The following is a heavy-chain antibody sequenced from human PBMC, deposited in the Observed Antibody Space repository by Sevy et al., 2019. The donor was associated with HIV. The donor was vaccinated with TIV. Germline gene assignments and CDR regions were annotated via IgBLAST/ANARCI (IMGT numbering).Heavy chain of an antibody. CDR1: GGSISSYY. D-gene: IGHD4-17*01. V-gene: IGHV4-59*13. J-gene: IGHJ4*02. Sequence: SETLSLTCTVSGGSISSYYWSWIRQPPGKGLEWIGNIYYSGGTNYNPSLKSRVTISVDTSKNRFSLKLSSVTAAGTAVYYCAAGNYGDLHFDYWGQGTLVTVSS. CDR2: IYYSGGT. CDR3: AAGNYGDLHFDY.